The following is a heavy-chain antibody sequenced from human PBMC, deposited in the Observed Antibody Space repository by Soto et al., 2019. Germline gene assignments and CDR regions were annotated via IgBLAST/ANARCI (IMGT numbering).Heavy chain of an antibody. V-gene: IGHV1-24*01. J-gene: IGHJ1*01. Sequence: ASVKVSGKGSGYTLTGLSMHGARQAPGKGLEWMGGFDPEDGETIYAQKFQGRVTMTEDTSTDTAYMELSSLRSEDTAVYYCATVPVVPAAMPDEYFQHWGQGTLVTVSS. CDR1: GYTLTGLS. CDR3: ATVPVVPAAMPDEYFQH. D-gene: IGHD2-2*01. CDR2: FDPEDGET.